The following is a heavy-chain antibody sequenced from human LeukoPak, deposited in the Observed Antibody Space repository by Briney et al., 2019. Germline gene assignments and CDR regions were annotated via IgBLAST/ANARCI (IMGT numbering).Heavy chain of an antibody. CDR2: IIPIFGTA. CDR1: GGTFSSYA. CDR3: VRGFGLRLGELSLYNWFDP. Sequence: ASVKVSCKASGGTFSSYAISWVRQAPGQGLEWMGGIIPIFGTANYAQKFQGRVTITADESTSTAYMELSSLRSEDTAVYYCVRGFGLRLGELSLYNWFDPWGQGTLVTVSS. J-gene: IGHJ5*02. V-gene: IGHV1-69*13. D-gene: IGHD3-16*02.